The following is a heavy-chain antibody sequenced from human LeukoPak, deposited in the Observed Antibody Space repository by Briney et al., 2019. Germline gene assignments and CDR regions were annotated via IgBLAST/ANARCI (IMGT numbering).Heavy chain of an antibody. CDR1: GYSFTSYW. Sequence: GESLKISCKGSGYSFTSYWIAWVRQMPGKGLEWMGIIYPGDSDTRYSPSFQGQVTISADKSISTAYLQWSSLKASDTAMYYCARRDGYCSSTSCYANWFDPWGQGTLVTVSS. J-gene: IGHJ5*02. CDR3: ARRDGYCSSTSCYANWFDP. V-gene: IGHV5-51*01. D-gene: IGHD2-2*01. CDR2: IYPGDSDT.